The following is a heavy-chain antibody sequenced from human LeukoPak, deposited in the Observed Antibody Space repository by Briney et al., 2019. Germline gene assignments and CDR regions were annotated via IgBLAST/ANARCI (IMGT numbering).Heavy chain of an antibody. CDR3: AKVRYGYYYHYGMDV. CDR2: ISYDGSNK. J-gene: IGHJ6*02. CDR1: GFTSSSYA. V-gene: IGHV3-30-3*01. Sequence: GGSLRLSCAASGFTSSSYAMHWVRQAPGKGLEWVAVISYDGSNKYYADSVKGRFTISRDNSKNTLYLQMNSLRAEDTAVYYCAKVRYGYYYHYGMDVWGQGTTVTVSS. D-gene: IGHD5-18*01.